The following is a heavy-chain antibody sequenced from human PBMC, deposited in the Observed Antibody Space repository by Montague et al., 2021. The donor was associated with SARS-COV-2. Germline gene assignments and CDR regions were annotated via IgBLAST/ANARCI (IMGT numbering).Heavy chain of an antibody. Sequence: TLSLTCRVSGASIDTGNHYRTWIRQSAGQGLEWIGNIYNSGPTNYNPSLKSRVTISLDRAKNHFSLLLSSVSAADTATYYCGRDSVSYGLDVWGQGTTVTVSS. D-gene: IGHD3-16*01. CDR3: GRDSVSYGLDV. V-gene: IGHV4-61*09. J-gene: IGHJ6*02. CDR2: IYNSGPT. CDR1: GASIDTGNHY.